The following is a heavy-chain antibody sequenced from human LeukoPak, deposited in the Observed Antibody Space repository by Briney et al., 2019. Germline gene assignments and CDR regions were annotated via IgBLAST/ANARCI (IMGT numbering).Heavy chain of an antibody. Sequence: NPSETLSLTCTVSGGSISSYYWSWIRQPPGKGLEWIGYIYYSGSTNYNPPLKSRVTMSVDTSKNQFSLKLSSVTAADTAVYYCATVAPTADYWGQGTLVTVSS. CDR3: ATVAPTADY. V-gene: IGHV4-59*01. J-gene: IGHJ4*02. CDR2: IYYSGST. CDR1: GGSISSYY. D-gene: IGHD2-15*01.